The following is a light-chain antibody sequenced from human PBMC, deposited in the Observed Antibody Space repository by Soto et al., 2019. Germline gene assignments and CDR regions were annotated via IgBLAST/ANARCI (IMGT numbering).Light chain of an antibody. J-gene: IGKJ3*01. Sequence: DIPMTQSPSTLSASVGDRVTITCRASQSISRSLAWYQQKPGRAPKLLIFDASSLESGVPSRFGGSGFGTEFTLTISSLQPDDFATYYCQQYNSDVFTFGPGTTVDIK. CDR2: DAS. CDR3: QQYNSDVFT. CDR1: QSISRS. V-gene: IGKV1-5*01.